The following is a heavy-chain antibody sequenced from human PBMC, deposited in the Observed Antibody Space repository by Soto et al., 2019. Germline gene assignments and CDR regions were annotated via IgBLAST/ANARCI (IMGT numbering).Heavy chain of an antibody. Sequence: QVQLVESGGGVVQPGRSLRLSCAASGFTFNNYGMHWVRQAPGKGLEWVAVIWYDGSKKFYADSVKGRFTISRDNSKNTLYLQMNSLRAEDTAVYSCARAVSTAIYGLAYWGQGTLVTVSS. CDR2: IWYDGSKK. D-gene: IGHD2-2*02. V-gene: IGHV3-33*01. CDR3: ARAVSTAIYGLAY. J-gene: IGHJ4*02. CDR1: GFTFNNYG.